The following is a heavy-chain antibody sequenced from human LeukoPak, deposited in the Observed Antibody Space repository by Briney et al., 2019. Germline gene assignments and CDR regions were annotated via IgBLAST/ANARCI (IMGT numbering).Heavy chain of an antibody. D-gene: IGHD3-22*01. Sequence: ASVKVSCKASGYTFTGYYMHWVRQAPGQRLEWMGWIDANSGGTNYAQKFQGRVTMTRDTCISTAYMELSRLRSDDTAVYYCARLRIYYDSSGLMTAFDYWGQGTLVTVSS. V-gene: IGHV1-2*02. CDR2: IDANSGGT. CDR3: ARLRIYYDSSGLMTAFDY. J-gene: IGHJ4*01. CDR1: GYTFTGYY.